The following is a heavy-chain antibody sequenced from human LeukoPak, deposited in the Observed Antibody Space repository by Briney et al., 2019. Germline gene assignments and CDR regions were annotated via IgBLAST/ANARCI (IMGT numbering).Heavy chain of an antibody. Sequence: GGSPRLSCTASGFTFGDYAMSWFRQAPGKGLEWVGFIRSKAYGGTTEYAASVKGRFTISRDDSKSIAYLQMNSLKTEDTAVYYCTRDSILDGSGVIGAFDYWGQGTLVTVSS. V-gene: IGHV3-49*03. CDR3: TRDSILDGSGVIGAFDY. J-gene: IGHJ4*02. CDR2: IRSKAYGGTT. D-gene: IGHD3-16*02. CDR1: GFTFGDYA.